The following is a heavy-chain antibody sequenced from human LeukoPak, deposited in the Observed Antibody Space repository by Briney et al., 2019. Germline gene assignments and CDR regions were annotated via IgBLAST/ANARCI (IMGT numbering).Heavy chain of an antibody. D-gene: IGHD3-22*01. Sequence: GGSLRLSCAASGFTFSSYSMNWVRQAPGKGLEWVSSISSSSSYIYYADSVKGRFTISRDNAKNSLYLQMNSLRAEDTAVYYCARDIMKVVVITKDYYGMDVWGQGTTVTVSS. CDR2: ISSSSSYI. CDR3: ARDIMKVVVITKDYYGMDV. V-gene: IGHV3-21*01. CDR1: GFTFSSYS. J-gene: IGHJ6*02.